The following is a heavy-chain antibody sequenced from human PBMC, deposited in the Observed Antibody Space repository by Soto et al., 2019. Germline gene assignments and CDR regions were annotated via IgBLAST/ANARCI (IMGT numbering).Heavy chain of an antibody. Sequence: GGSLRLSCAVSGFTFANHWMHWVRQAPGKGLEWVSRMNSDGSTTDYADSVKGRFTVSRDNAKNTPYLQMNSLRAEDTAEYYCATAEVDYWGPGTLVTVSS. CDR1: GFTFANHW. CDR3: ATAEVDY. V-gene: IGHV3-74*01. CDR2: MNSDGSTT. J-gene: IGHJ4*02.